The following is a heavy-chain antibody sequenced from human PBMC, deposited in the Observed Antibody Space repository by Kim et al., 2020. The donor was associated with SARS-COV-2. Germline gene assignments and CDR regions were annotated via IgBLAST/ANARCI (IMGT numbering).Heavy chain of an antibody. Sequence: SETLSLTCTVSGGSISSSSYYWGWIRQPPGKGLEWIGSIYYSGSTYYNPSLKSRVTISVDTSKNQFSLKLSSVTAADTAVYYCARGYYDILTGYYYYYGMDVWGQGTTVTVSS. J-gene: IGHJ6*02. CDR2: IYYSGST. D-gene: IGHD3-9*01. CDR1: GGSISSSSYY. CDR3: ARGYYDILTGYYYYYGMDV. V-gene: IGHV4-39*07.